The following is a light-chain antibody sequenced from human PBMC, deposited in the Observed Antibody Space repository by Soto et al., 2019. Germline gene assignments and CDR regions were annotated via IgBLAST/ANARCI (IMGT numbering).Light chain of an antibody. V-gene: IGKV3-20*01. CDR2: GAS. J-gene: IGKJ2*01. Sequence: EIVWTQSPGTLSLSPGERATLSCRASQSVSSSYLAWYQQKPGQAPRLLIYGASRRATGIPDRFSGSGSGKDFPLTLSRLEPEDFAVYYRQQFGSSFYTFGQGTKVEI. CDR3: QQFGSSFYT. CDR1: QSVSSSY.